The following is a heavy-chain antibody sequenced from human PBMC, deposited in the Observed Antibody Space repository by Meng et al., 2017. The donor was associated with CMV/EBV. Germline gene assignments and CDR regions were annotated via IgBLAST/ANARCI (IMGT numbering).Heavy chain of an antibody. CDR1: GGSISSSSYY. D-gene: IGHD1-7*01. J-gene: IGHJ5*02. Sequence: GSLRLSCTVSGGSISSSSYYWGWIRQPPGKGLEWIGSIYYSGSTYYNPSLKSRVTISVDTSKNQFSLKLSSVTAADTAVYYCARDNWNYVGWFDPWGQGTLVTVSS. CDR3: ARDNWNYVGWFDP. CDR2: IYYSGST. V-gene: IGHV4-39*01.